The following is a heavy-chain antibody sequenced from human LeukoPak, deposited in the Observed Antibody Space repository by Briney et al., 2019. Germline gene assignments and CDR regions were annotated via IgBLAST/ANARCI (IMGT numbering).Heavy chain of an antibody. CDR2: IFYSGST. V-gene: IGHV4-59*08. CDR1: GGSISSYY. Sequence: PSETLSLTCTVSGGSISSYYWSWIRQPPGKGLEWIGYIFYSGSTNYNPSLKSRVTISVDTSKNQVSLRLNSVTAADTAVYYCARASQPGYCSGGACYRAFDIWGQGTMVTVSP. D-gene: IGHD2-15*01. J-gene: IGHJ3*02. CDR3: ARASQPGYCSGGACYRAFDI.